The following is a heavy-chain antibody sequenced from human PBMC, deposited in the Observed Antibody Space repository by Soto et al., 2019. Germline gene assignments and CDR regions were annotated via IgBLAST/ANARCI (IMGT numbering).Heavy chain of an antibody. CDR2: IYYSGST. CDR1: GGSISSYY. J-gene: IGHJ6*03. CDR3: ARSVPYDFWSGYPPSYYYYYYMDV. Sequence: TLSLTCTVSGGSISSYYWSWIRQPPGKGLEWIGYIYYSGSTNYNPSLKSRVTISVDTSKNQFSLKLSSVTAADTAVYYCARSVPYDFWSGYPPSYYYYYYMDVWGKGTTVTVSS. D-gene: IGHD3-3*01. V-gene: IGHV4-59*01.